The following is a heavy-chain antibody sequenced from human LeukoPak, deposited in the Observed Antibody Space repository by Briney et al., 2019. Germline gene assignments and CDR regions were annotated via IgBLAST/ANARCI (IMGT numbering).Heavy chain of an antibody. CDR3: ARDGYYYGSGSYYSINWFDP. J-gene: IGHJ5*02. V-gene: IGHV1-3*01. CDR1: GYTFTSYA. CDR2: INAGNGNT. Sequence: ASVKVSCKASGYTFTSYAMHWVRQAPGQRLEWMGWINAGNGNTKYSQKFQGRVTITRDTSASTAYMELSSLRSEDTAVYYCARDGYYYGSGSYYSINWFDPWGQGTLVTVS. D-gene: IGHD3-10*01.